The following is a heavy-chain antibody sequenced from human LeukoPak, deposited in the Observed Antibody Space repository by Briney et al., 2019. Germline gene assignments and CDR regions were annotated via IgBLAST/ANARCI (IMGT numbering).Heavy chain of an antibody. CDR2: ISAYNGNT. D-gene: IGHD5-18*01. CDR3: ARSLRGYSYGRGDYFDY. Sequence: ASVKVSCKAYGYTFTSYGISWVRQAPGQGLEWMGWISAYNGNTNYAQKLQGRVTMTTDTSTSTAYMELSSLRSEDTAVYYCARSLRGYSYGRGDYFDYWGQGTLVTVSS. V-gene: IGHV1-18*01. CDR1: GYTFTSYG. J-gene: IGHJ4*02.